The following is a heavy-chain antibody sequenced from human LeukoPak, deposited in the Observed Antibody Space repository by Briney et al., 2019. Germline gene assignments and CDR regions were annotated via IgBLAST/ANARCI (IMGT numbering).Heavy chain of an antibody. V-gene: IGHV4-4*07. J-gene: IGHJ4*02. Sequence: SETLSLTCTVSGGSISSYYWSWIRQPAGKGLGWIGRICTSGSTNFNPSLKSRVSMSVDTSKNQFSLNLSSVTAADTAVYYCARDADYDRGFDYWGQGTLVTVSS. CDR3: ARDADYDRGFDY. D-gene: IGHD3-22*01. CDR2: ICTSGST. CDR1: GGSISSYY.